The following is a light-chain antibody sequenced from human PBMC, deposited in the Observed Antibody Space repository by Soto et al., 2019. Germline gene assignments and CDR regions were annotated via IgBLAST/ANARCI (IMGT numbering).Light chain of an antibody. Sequence: QSALTQPASVSGSPGQSITISCSGTRSDIGSYNYVAWYQQFPGKTPKILIYGVSNRPSGVSSRFSGSKSGNTASLTISGLQAEDEADYYCSSYTSSSTLDVFGTGTKVTVL. J-gene: IGLJ1*01. CDR2: GVS. CDR3: SSYTSSSTLDV. V-gene: IGLV2-14*01. CDR1: RSDIGSYNY.